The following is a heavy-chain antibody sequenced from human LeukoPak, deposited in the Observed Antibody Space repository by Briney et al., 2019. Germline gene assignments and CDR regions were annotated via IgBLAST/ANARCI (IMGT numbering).Heavy chain of an antibody. CDR1: GYTFTGYY. D-gene: IGHD3-22*01. J-gene: IGHJ4*02. CDR2: INPDSGGT. Sequence: GASVKVSCKASGYTFTGYYIHWVRQAPGQGLEWMGWINPDSGGTNYAQKFQGRVTMTRDTSISTAYMELSRLRSDDTAVYYCARGRYYYDSSGYYSLVYWGQGTLVTVSS. V-gene: IGHV1-2*02. CDR3: ARGRYYYDSSGYYSLVY.